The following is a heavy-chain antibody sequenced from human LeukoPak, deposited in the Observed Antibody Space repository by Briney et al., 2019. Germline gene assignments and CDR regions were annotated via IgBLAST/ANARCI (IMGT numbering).Heavy chain of an antibody. CDR3: AREGGDYGDYLGY. CDR1: GFTFSSYA. V-gene: IGHV3-30-3*01. CDR2: ISYDGSNK. D-gene: IGHD4-17*01. J-gene: IGHJ4*02. Sequence: GRSLRLSCAASGFTFSSYAMHWVRQAPGRGLEWVAVISYDGSNKYYADSVKGRFTISRDNSKNTLYLQMNSLRAEDTAVYYCAREGGDYGDYLGYRGQGTLVTVSS.